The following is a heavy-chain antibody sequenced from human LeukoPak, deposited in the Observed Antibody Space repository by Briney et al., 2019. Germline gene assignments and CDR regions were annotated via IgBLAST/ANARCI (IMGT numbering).Heavy chain of an antibody. J-gene: IGHJ5*02. CDR1: GGSFSGYY. Sequence: SETLSLTCAVYGGSFSGYYWSWIRQPPGKGLEWIGEINHSGSTNHNPSLKSRVTISVDTSKNQFSLKLSSVTAADTAVYYCARGRQIHSTLRRGWFDPWGQGTLVTVSS. CDR2: INHSGST. CDR3: ARGRQIHSTLRRGWFDP. D-gene: IGHD5/OR15-5a*01. V-gene: IGHV4-34*01.